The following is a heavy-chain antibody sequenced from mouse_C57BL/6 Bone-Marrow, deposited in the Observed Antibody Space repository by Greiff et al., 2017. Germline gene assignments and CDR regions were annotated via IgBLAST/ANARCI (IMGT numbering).Heavy chain of an antibody. CDR3: ANYYGSSHWYFDV. V-gene: IGHV5-6*02. Sequence: DVMLVESGGDLVKPGGSLKLSCAASGFTFSSYGMSWVRQTPDKRLEWVATISSGGSYTYYPDSVKGRFTISRDNAKNTLYLQMSSLKSEDTAMYYCANYYGSSHWYFDVWGTGTTVTVSS. D-gene: IGHD1-1*01. CDR1: GFTFSSYG. J-gene: IGHJ1*03. CDR2: ISSGGSYT.